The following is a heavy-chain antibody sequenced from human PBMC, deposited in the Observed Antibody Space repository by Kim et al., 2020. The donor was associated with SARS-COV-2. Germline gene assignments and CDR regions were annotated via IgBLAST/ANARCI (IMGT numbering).Heavy chain of an antibody. J-gene: IGHJ4*02. CDR1: GFTFSNAW. CDR2: IKSKTDGGTT. CDR3: TTVSVVRGGCLDY. D-gene: IGHD3-10*01. V-gene: IGHV3-15*01. Sequence: GGSLRLSCAASGFTFSNAWMSWVRQAPGKGLEWVGRIKSKTDGGTTDYAAPVKGRFTISRDDSKNTLYLQMNSLKTEDTAVYYCTTVSVVRGGCLDYWGQGTLVTVSS.